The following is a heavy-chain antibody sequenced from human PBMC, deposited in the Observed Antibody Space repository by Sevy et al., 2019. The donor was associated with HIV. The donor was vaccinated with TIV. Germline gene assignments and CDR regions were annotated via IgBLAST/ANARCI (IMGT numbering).Heavy chain of an antibody. CDR1: GGSFSGYY. CDR2: INHSGST. Sequence: SETLSLTCTVYGGSFSGYYWSWIRQPPGKGLEWIGEINHSGSTNYNPSLKSRVTISVDTSKNQFSLKLSSVTAADTAVYYCARGEGDLTIWGQGTLVTVSS. V-gene: IGHV4-34*01. D-gene: IGHD3-3*01. J-gene: IGHJ4*02. CDR3: ARGEGDLTI.